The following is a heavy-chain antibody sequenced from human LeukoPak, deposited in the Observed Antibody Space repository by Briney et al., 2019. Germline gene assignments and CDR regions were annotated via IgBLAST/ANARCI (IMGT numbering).Heavy chain of an antibody. J-gene: IGHJ5*02. CDR2: IYPGDSDT. V-gene: IGHV5-51*01. CDR1: GYSFTSYW. D-gene: IGHD5-12*01. Sequence: GESLKISCKGSGYSFTSYWIGWVRHMPGKRLEWMGIIYPGDSDTSYSQSFQGHVTISADKSISTAYLQWSSLKASDTAMYYCARTIVATGAYNWFDLWGQGTLVTVSS. CDR3: ARTIVATGAYNWFDL.